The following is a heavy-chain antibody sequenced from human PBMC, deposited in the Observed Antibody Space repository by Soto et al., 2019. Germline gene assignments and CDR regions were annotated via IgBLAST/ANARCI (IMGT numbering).Heavy chain of an antibody. V-gene: IGHV1-69*13. CDR1: GGTFISYA. CDR2: IIPIFGTA. CDR3: ARLDIVATINNWFDP. Sequence: VASVKVSCKASGGTFISYAISWVRQAPGQGLEWMGGIIPIFGTANYAQKFQGRVTITADESTSTAYMELSSLRSEDTAVYYCARLDIVATINNWFDPWGQGTLVTVSS. D-gene: IGHD5-12*01. J-gene: IGHJ5*02.